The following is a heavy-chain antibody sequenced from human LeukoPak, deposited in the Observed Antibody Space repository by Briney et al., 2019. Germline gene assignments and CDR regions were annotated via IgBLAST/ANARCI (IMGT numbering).Heavy chain of an antibody. CDR1: GFTFSFYT. J-gene: IGHJ4*02. CDR2: ISSTSSTI. D-gene: IGHD5-18*01. CDR3: ASGRGYSYGFFDY. V-gene: IGHV3-48*04. Sequence: GGSLRPSCAASGFTFSFYTMNWVRQAPGKGLEWVSYISSTSSTIYYADSVKGRFTISRDNAKNSLYLQMNSLRAEDTAVYYCASGRGYSYGFFDYWGQGSLVTVSS.